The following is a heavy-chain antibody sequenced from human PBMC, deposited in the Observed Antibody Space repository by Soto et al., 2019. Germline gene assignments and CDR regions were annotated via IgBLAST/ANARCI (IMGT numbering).Heavy chain of an antibody. CDR1: GYTFTTYY. D-gene: IGHD3-22*01. Sequence: ASVKVSCKASGYTFTTYYMHWVRQAPGQGLEWMGMINPRGGSTSYAQKFQGRVTMTRDTSTSTVYMELSSLRSEDTAVYYCARDEGYYYAASGYYYQVGGQGTLVTVS. V-gene: IGHV1-46*01. CDR2: INPRGGST. J-gene: IGHJ4*02. CDR3: ARDEGYYYAASGYYYQV.